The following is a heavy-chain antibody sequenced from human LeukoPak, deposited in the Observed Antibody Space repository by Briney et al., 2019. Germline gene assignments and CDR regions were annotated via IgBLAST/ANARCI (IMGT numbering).Heavy chain of an antibody. V-gene: IGHV3-48*02. Sequence: PGGSLRLSCAASGFTFSSYGMNWVRQAPGKRLEWVSYISGSSYTIYYTDSVKGRFTISRDNAKNPLYLQMNSLRDEDTAVYYCARYGSSREFDPWGQGTLVTVSS. CDR2: ISGSSYTI. D-gene: IGHD6-13*01. J-gene: IGHJ5*02. CDR3: ARYGSSREFDP. CDR1: GFTFSSYG.